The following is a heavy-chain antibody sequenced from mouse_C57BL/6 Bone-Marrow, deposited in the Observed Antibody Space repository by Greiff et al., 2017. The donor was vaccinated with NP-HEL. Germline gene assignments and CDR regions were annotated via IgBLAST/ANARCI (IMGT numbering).Heavy chain of an antibody. Sequence: QVQLQQPGAELVMPGASVKLSCKASGYTFTSYWMHWVKQRPGQGLEWIGEIDPSDSYTNYNQKFKGKSTLTVDKSSSTAYMQLSSLTSEDSSVYYCARSYNDEPYYFDYWGQGTTLTVSS. CDR3: ARSYNDEPYYFDY. D-gene: IGHD2-12*01. V-gene: IGHV1-69*01. CDR2: IDPSDSYT. J-gene: IGHJ2*01. CDR1: GYTFTSYW.